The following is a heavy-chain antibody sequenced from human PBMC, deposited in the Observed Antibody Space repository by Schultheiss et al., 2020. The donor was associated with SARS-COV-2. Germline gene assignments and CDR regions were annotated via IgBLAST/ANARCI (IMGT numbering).Heavy chain of an antibody. CDR3: ARHGSQDIVVVPGVTLRYYMDV. J-gene: IGHJ6*03. CDR2: IYYSGST. Sequence: SETLSLTCTVSGGSISSGDYYWSWIRQPPGKGLEWIGYIYYSGSTYYNPSLKSRVTISVDTSKNQFSLKLSSVTAADTAVYYCARHGSQDIVVVPGVTLRYYMDVWGKGTTVTVSS. CDR1: GGSISSGDYY. V-gene: IGHV4-30-2*03. D-gene: IGHD2-2*01.